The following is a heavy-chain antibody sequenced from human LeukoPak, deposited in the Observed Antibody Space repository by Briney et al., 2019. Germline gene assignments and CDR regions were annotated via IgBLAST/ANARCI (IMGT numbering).Heavy chain of an antibody. D-gene: IGHD3-10*01. V-gene: IGHV3-33*01. Sequence: PGGSLRLSCAASGFTFSSYGMHWVRQAPGKGLEWVAVIWYDGSNKYYADSVKGRFTISRDNSKNTLYLQMNSLRAEDTAVYYCARAFPRITMVRGVITPPYFDYWGQGTMVTVSS. J-gene: IGHJ4*02. CDR1: GFTFSSYG. CDR2: IWYDGSNK. CDR3: ARAFPRITMVRGVITPPYFDY.